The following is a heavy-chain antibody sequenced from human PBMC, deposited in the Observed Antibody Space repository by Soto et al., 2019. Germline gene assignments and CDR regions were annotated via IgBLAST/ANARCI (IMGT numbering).Heavy chain of an antibody. V-gene: IGHV4-59*01. CDR1: GVSISCYV. J-gene: IGHJ5*02. CDR2: IYYGGNT. Sequence: SETLSLTCTVSGVSISCYVWTWIRQPPGKGLEWIGYIYYGGNTNYNPSLKSRVAISLDTSKNHFSLKLNSVTAADTAVYYCARSSSGYRFDPWGQGTLVTVSS. D-gene: IGHD6-25*01. CDR3: ARSSSGYRFDP.